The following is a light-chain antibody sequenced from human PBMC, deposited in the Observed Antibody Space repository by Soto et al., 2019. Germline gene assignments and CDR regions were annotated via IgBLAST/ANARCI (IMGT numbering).Light chain of an antibody. Sequence: EIVLTQSPATLSLSPGERATLSCRASQSVSSYLAWYQHKPGQAPRLLIYDASNRAPAIPAMFGGSGSGTVLLLTISILHYEDFPLYFCQQRNNSPTFGQGTQLAIK. J-gene: IGKJ5*01. CDR2: DAS. V-gene: IGKV3-11*01. CDR1: QSVSSY. CDR3: QQRNNSPT.